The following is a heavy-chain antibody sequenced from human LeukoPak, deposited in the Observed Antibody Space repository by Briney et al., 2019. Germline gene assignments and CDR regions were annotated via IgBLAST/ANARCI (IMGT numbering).Heavy chain of an antibody. CDR2: IYYSGST. CDR3: AKYSSSWDYWYFDL. J-gene: IGHJ2*01. D-gene: IGHD6-13*01. CDR1: GGSISSYY. Sequence: SETLSLTCTVSGGSISSYYWTWIRQPPGKGLEWIGYIYYSGSTNYNPSLKSRVTISVDTSKNQFSLKLSSVTAADTAVYYCAKYSSSWDYWYFDLWGRGTLVTVSS. V-gene: IGHV4-59*01.